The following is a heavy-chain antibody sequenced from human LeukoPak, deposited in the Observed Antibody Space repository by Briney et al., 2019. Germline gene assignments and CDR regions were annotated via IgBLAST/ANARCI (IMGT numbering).Heavy chain of an antibody. V-gene: IGHV3-33*01. Sequence: GTSLRLSCAVSGFSFYTYGIHWVRHAPGKGLEWVAVIWNDGSNKYYADSVKGRFTISRDNSKNTLYLQMNSLRTEDTAVYFCATEVKAAAGIDTGSYYYNGMNVWGQGTTITVSS. J-gene: IGHJ6*02. CDR2: IWNDGSNK. CDR3: ATEVKAAAGIDTGSYYYNGMNV. CDR1: GFSFYTYG. D-gene: IGHD6-13*01.